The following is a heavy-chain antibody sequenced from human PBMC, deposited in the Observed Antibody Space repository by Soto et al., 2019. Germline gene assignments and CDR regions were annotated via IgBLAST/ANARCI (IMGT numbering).Heavy chain of an antibody. CDR1: GFTGSSNY. J-gene: IGHJ4*02. V-gene: IGHV3-53*01. CDR2: IYSGAST. Sequence: GESLRLSCAASGFTGSSNYISWVRQAPGKGLEWVSVIYSGASTYYADSVKGRFTISRDNSKNTLYLQMNSLRAEDTAVYYCARDIAAAGLPDYWGQGTLVTVSS. CDR3: ARDIAAAGLPDY. D-gene: IGHD6-13*01.